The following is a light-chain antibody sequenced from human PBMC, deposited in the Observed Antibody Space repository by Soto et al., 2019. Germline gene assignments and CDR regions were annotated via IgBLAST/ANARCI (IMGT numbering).Light chain of an antibody. CDR3: QTWGTGIVV. CDR2: LNSDGSH. Sequence: QPVLTQSPSASASLGASVKLTCTLSSGHNNNAIAWHQQQPEKGPRYLMILNSDGSHIKGDGIPDRCSGSRSGADLYLTISSLQSEDEADYYCQTWGTGIVVFGGGTKLTVL. J-gene: IGLJ2*01. V-gene: IGLV4-69*01. CDR1: SGHNNNA.